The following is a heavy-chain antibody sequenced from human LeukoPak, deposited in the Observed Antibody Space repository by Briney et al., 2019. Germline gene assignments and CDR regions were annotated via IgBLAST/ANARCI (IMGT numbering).Heavy chain of an antibody. Sequence: PGGSLRLSCVASRFSFSNYWMNWVRQAPGKGLEWVANIKQDGSEKYYVDSVKGRFTISRDNSKNSVYLQMNSLRAEDTAVYYCARGFDGANAFDFWGQGTLVTVSS. CDR2: IKQDGSEK. CDR1: RFSFSNYW. J-gene: IGHJ3*01. V-gene: IGHV3-7*01. CDR3: ARGFDGANAFDF.